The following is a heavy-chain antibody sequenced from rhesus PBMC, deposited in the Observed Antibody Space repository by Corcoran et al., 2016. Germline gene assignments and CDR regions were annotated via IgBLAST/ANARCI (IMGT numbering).Heavy chain of an antibody. D-gene: IGHD6-25*01. CDR1: GYTFTELS. CDR3: AGNSGSLYYFDY. Sequence: EVQLVQSGAEVKKPGASVKVSCKVSGYTFTELSMHWVRQAPGKGLEWMGGVDPVNGKIIDAEKFQGRVTMTEDTSTDTAYMELSSLRSEDTAVYYCAGNSGSLYYFDYWGQGVLVTVSS. V-gene: IGHV1-156*01. CDR2: VDPVNGKI. J-gene: IGHJ4*01.